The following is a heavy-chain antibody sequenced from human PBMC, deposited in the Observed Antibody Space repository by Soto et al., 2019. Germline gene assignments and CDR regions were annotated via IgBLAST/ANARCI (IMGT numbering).Heavy chain of an antibody. V-gene: IGHV4-31*03. CDR1: CGSISSGGYY. CDR3: AALWGSSSWYLDY. CDR2: IYYSGST. Sequence: TLSLTCTFSCGSISSGGYYFSGIRLHPGKGLEWIGYIYYSGSTYYNPSLKSRVTISVDTSKNQFSLKLSSVTAADTAVYYCAALWGSSSWYLDYWGQGTLVTVSS. D-gene: IGHD6-13*01. J-gene: IGHJ4*02.